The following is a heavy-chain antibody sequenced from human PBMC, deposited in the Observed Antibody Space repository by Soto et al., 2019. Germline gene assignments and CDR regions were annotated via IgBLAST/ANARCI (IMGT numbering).Heavy chain of an antibody. CDR2: ISAYNGNT. D-gene: IGHD3-9*01. CDR3: ARDGRLRYFDWPFDY. V-gene: IGHV1-18*01. CDR1: GYTFTSYG. Sequence: VKVSCKASGYTFTSYGISWVRQAPGQGLEWMGWISAYNGNTNYAQKLQGRVTMTTDTSTSTAYMELRSLRSDDTAVYYCARDGRLRYFDWPFDYWGQGTLVTVSS. J-gene: IGHJ4*02.